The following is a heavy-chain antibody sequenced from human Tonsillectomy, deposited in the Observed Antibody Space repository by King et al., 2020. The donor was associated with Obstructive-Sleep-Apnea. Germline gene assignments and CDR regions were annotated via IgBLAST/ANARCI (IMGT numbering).Heavy chain of an antibody. V-gene: IGHV3-74*01. CDR3: ARDRDCRSTSCFFGMDV. Sequence: VQLVESGGGLVQPGGSLRLSCAASGFTFSSYWMHWVRQAPGKGLVWVSRINSDGSTTTYADAVKGRFTISRDNAKNTLRLQKSSLRAEDTAVYFCARDRDCRSTSCFFGMDVWGQGTTVTVSS. J-gene: IGHJ6*02. CDR1: GFTFSSYW. CDR2: INSDGSTT. D-gene: IGHD2-2*01.